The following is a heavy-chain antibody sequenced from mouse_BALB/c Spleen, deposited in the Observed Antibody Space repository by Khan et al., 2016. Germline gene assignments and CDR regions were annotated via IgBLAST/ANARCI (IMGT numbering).Heavy chain of an antibody. CDR1: GFTFSSYG. D-gene: IGHD2-13*01. V-gene: IGHV5-6-3*01. CDR2: INSNGGST. Sequence: EVELVESGGGLVQPGGSLKLSCAASGFTFSSYGMSWVRQTPDKRLELVATINSNGGSTYYPDSVKGRFTISRDNATSTLYLQISRLKSEDTAMYDWARGGFDSGIDCWGQGTTITVSS. CDR3: ARGGFDSGIDC. J-gene: IGHJ2*01.